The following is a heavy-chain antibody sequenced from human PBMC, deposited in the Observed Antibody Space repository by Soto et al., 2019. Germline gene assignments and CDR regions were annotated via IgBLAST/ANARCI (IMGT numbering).Heavy chain of an antibody. CDR2: ISTYSGDT. D-gene: IGHD5-12*01. CDR1: GYTLFTYN. V-gene: IGHV1-18*01. CDR3: ARHHGPTTSENWFDP. Sequence: QVHLVQSGVEVKTPGASVKVSCQASGYTLFTYNISWVRQAPGQGLERMGWISTYSGDTKYAQKFQGRVTMTTDTSTTTAYLELRSLRADDTAVYYCARHHGPTTSENWFDPWGQGTLVTVSS. J-gene: IGHJ5*02.